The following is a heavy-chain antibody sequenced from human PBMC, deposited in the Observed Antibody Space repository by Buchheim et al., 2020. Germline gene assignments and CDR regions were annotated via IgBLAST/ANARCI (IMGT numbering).Heavy chain of an antibody. J-gene: IGHJ6*02. CDR3: ARAVRSGTYPYYYYAMDV. CDR1: GFIFNDYE. D-gene: IGHD1-26*01. CDR2: INGNGDVT. V-gene: IGHV3-48*03. Sequence: EVQLVESGGGLVQPGGSLRLSCAASGFIFNDYEMTWVRQTPGKGLEWLSYINGNGDVTHYADSVKGRFTISRDNAKNTLYLQMNGLSAEDTAVYYCARAVRSGTYPYYYYAMDVWGQGTT.